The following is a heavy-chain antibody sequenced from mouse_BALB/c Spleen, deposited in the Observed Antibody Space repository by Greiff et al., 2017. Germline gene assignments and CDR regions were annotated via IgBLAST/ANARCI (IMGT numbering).Heavy chain of an antibody. CDR1: GYTFTSYW. CDR3: VYLDWYFDV. V-gene: IGHV1-87*01. Sequence: VQLQQSGAELARPGASVKLSCKASGYTFTSYWMQWVKQRPGQGLEWIGAIYPGDGDTRYTQKFKGKATLTADKSSSTAYMQLSSLASEDSAVYYCVYLDWYFDVWGAGTTVTVSS. J-gene: IGHJ1*01. D-gene: IGHD2-1*01. CDR2: IYPGDGDT.